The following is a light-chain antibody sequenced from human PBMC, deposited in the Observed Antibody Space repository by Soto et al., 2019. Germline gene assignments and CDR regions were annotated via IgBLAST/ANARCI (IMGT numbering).Light chain of an antibody. CDR2: EVS. J-gene: IGLJ3*02. Sequence: QSVLTQPASVSGSPGQSITISCTGTSSDVGRYNYVSWYQQHQGKAPKLMIYEVSNRPSGVSNRFSASKSGNTASLTISGLQAEDEADYYCTSYTSSTTWVFGGGTQLTVL. CDR1: SSDVGRYNY. V-gene: IGLV2-14*01. CDR3: TSYTSSTTWV.